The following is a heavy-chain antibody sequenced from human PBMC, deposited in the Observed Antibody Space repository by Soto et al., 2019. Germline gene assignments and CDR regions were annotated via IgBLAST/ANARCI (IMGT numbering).Heavy chain of an antibody. CDR2: ISGYNGDT. Sequence: QGQLVQSGPEVKKPGASVKVSCKASGYTFTRYGISWVRQAPGQGLEWMGWISGYNGDTNYAQKVQGRVTMTIDTSTSTAYMELRSLTSDDTAIYYCAKNGQLPYYYCGMDVWGQGTTVTVSS. CDR3: AKNGQLPYYYCGMDV. V-gene: IGHV1-18*01. J-gene: IGHJ6*02. CDR1: GYTFTRYG. D-gene: IGHD1-1*01.